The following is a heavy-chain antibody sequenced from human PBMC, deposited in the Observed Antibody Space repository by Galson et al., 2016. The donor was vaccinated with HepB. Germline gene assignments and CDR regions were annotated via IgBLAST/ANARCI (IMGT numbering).Heavy chain of an antibody. D-gene: IGHD5-12*01. Sequence: SETLSLTCTVSGGSISSNSYYWGWIRQPPGKGLEWIGSIYYVGNTYYNPSLKSRVIISIDTSNNRVSLKLRSVTAADTAVYYCARHERLLSWFDPWGQGSLVTV. CDR1: GGSISSNSYY. CDR2: IYYVGNT. V-gene: IGHV4-39*01. CDR3: ARHERLLSWFDP. J-gene: IGHJ5*02.